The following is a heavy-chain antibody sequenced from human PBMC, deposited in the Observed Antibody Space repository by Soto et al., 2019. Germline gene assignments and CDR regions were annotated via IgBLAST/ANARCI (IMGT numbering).Heavy chain of an antibody. Sequence: SETLSLTCNVSGASIRSYSWTWIRQPARKGLEWIGQIYASGTTKYNPSLTSRVTMSLDTSKNQFSLILTSVTAADTAVYYCARSFYLDAFDIWGQGTTVTVSS. D-gene: IGHD3-16*02. CDR3: ARSFYLDAFDI. CDR2: IYASGTT. J-gene: IGHJ3*02. CDR1: GASIRSYS. V-gene: IGHV4-4*07.